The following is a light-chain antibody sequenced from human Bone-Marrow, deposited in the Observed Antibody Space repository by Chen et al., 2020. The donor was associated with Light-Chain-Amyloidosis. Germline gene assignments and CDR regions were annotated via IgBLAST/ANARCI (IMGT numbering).Light chain of an antibody. CDR3: QQYYNTPYT. V-gene: IGKV4-1*01. J-gene: IGKJ2*01. CDR2: WAS. Sequence: DIVMTHSPDSLAVSLVERVTINCKSSQSVFYSPDNRNCFAGYQQKPGQPPKLLFSWASTRESGVPDRFSGSGSGTDFTLTISSLQAEDVAVYYCQQYYNTPYTFGQGTRLEIK. CDR1: QSVFYSPDNRNC.